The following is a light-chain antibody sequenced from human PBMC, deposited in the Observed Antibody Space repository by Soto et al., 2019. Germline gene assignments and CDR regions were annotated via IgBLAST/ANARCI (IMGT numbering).Light chain of an antibody. CDR1: QSVRSDY. J-gene: IGKJ4*01. Sequence: ELVVTQSPATLSLSPGDRATLSCMASQSVRSDYFAWYQQKPGQAPRVIIFGVSTSATAIPDRFSGSGSQTDFTLAISTLEPEDFALCDCQQYRNPPLPFGGGTKVDSK. CDR3: QQYRNPPLP. CDR2: GVS. V-gene: IGKV3-20*01.